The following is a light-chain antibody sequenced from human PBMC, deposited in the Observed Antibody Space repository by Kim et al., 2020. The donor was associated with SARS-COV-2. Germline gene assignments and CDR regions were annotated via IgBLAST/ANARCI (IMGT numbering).Light chain of an antibody. CDR3: QQRSNWPS. CDR2: DAS. V-gene: IGKV3-11*01. J-gene: IGKJ3*01. Sequence: SLCPGERATLSGRARQSVSSYLAWYQQKPGQAPRLLIYDASNRATGIPARFSGSGSGTDFTLTISSLEPEDFAVYYCQQRSNWPSFGPGTKVDIK. CDR1: QSVSSY.